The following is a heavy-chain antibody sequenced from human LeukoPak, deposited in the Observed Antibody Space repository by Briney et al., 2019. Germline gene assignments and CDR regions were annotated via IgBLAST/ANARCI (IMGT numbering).Heavy chain of an antibody. CDR3: ARVYSSSWDYYYYMDV. CDR2: IYYSGST. D-gene: IGHD6-13*01. Sequence: SETLSLTCTVSGGSISSGSYYWSWIRQPPGKGLEWIGYIYYSGSTNYNPSLKSRVTISVDTSKNQFSLKLSSVTAADTAVYYCARVYSSSWDYYYYMDVWGKGTTVTISS. J-gene: IGHJ6*03. V-gene: IGHV4-61*01. CDR1: GGSISSGSYY.